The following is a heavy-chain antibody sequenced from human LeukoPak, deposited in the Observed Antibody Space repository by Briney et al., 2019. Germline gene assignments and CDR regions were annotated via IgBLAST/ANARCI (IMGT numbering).Heavy chain of an antibody. CDR2: INHSGST. Sequence: SETLSLTCAVYGGSFSGYYWSWIRQPPGKGLEWIGEINHSGSTNYNPSLKSRVTISVDTSKNQFSLKLSSVTAADTAVYYCARGDYYDSMLDAFDIWGQGTMVTVSS. CDR1: GGSFSGYY. D-gene: IGHD3-22*01. V-gene: IGHV4-34*01. CDR3: ARGDYYDSMLDAFDI. J-gene: IGHJ3*02.